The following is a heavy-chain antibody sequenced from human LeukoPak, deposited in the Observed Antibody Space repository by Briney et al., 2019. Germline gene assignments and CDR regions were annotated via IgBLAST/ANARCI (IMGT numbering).Heavy chain of an antibody. CDR3: ARDSPGQPPGYYYYGMDV. CDR1: GGSISSGGYY. V-gene: IGHV4-31*03. J-gene: IGHJ6*02. CDR2: IYYSGST. Sequence: PSETLSLTCTVSGGSISSGGYYWSWIRQHPGKGLEWIGYIYYSGSTYYDPSLKSRVTISVDTSKNQFSLKLSSVTAADTAVYYCARDSPGQPPGYYYYGMDVWGQGTTVTVSS.